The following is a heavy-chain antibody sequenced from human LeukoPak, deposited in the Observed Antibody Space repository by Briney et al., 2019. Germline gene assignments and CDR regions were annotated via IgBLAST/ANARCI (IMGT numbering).Heavy chain of an antibody. J-gene: IGHJ6*02. CDR3: ARSYCSSTSCYGGYYYYGMDV. CDR2: IYYSGST. Sequence: PSETLSLTCAVSGGSISSGSYYWSWIRQHPGKGLEWIGYIYYSGSTYYNPSLKSRVTISVDTSKNQFSLKLSSVTAADTAVYYCARSYCSSTSCYGGYYYYGMDVWGQGTTVTVSS. D-gene: IGHD2-2*01. CDR1: GGSISSGSYY. V-gene: IGHV4-31*11.